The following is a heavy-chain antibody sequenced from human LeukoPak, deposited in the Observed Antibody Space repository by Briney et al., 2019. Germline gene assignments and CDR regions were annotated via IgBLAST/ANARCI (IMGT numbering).Heavy chain of an antibody. Sequence: ASVKVSCKASRYTFTGYYMHWVPEAPGQELEWMGWINPNSGGTNYAQKFQGRVTMTRDTSISTAYMELSRLRSDDAAVYYCRTDRYGDYGDYIDYWGQGTLVTVSS. CDR3: RTDRYGDYGDYIDY. CDR2: INPNSGGT. CDR1: RYTFTGYY. V-gene: IGHV1-2*02. J-gene: IGHJ4*02. D-gene: IGHD4-17*01.